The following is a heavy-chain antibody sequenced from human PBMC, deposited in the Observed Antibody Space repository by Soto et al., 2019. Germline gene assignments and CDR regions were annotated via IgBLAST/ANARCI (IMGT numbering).Heavy chain of an antibody. J-gene: IGHJ6*02. Sequence: SETLSLTCAVYGGSFSGYYWSWIRQPPGKGLEWIGEINHSGSTNYNPSLKSRVTISVDTSKNQCSLKLSSVTAADTAVYYCARTTYYYDSRGYYHGTNRSNGMDVWGQGTTVTVSS. D-gene: IGHD3-22*01. CDR2: INHSGST. V-gene: IGHV4-34*01. CDR1: GGSFSGYY. CDR3: ARTTYYYDSRGYYHGTNRSNGMDV.